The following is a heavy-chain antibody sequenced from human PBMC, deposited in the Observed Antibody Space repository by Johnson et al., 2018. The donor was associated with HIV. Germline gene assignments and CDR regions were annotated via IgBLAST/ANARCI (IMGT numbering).Heavy chain of an antibody. CDR2: ISDDGTNT. D-gene: IGHD6-6*01. CDR3: AKEYSSSSRDLAN. V-gene: IGHV3-30-3*01. CDR1: EFSFSTYA. J-gene: IGHJ3*01. Sequence: VHLVESGGGVVQPERSLRLSCAASEFSFSTYAMRWVRQAPGKGLEGVAVISDDGTNTDYADAVKGRFTISRDNSKNTLYLQMNSLRAGDTAGYYCAKEYSSSSRDLANWGQGTMVTVSS.